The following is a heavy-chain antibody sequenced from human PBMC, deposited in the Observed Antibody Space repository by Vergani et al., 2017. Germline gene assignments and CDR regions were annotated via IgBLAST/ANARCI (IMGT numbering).Heavy chain of an antibody. CDR2: VDPEDGET. Sequence: EVQLVQSGAEVKKPGATVKISCKVSGYTFTDYYMHWVQQAPGKGLEWMGLVDPEDGETIYAEKFQGRVTITADTSTDTAYMELSSLRSEDTAVYYGATDYTYYDILTGYANWFDPWGQGTLVTVSS. V-gene: IGHV1-69-2*01. CDR3: ATDYTYYDILTGYANWFDP. CDR1: GYTFTDYY. D-gene: IGHD3-9*01. J-gene: IGHJ5*02.